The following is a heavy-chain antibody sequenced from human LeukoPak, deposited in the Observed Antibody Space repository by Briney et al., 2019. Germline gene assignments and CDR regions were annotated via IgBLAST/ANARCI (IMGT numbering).Heavy chain of an antibody. V-gene: IGHV4-39*01. J-gene: IGHJ4*02. CDR2: IYYSGST. CDR3: ARHRGFYDILTGPDY. D-gene: IGHD3-9*01. Sequence: PSETLSLTCTVSGGSISSSSYYWGWIRQPPGKGLEWIGSIYYSGSTYYNPSLKSRVTLSVDTSKNQFSLKLSSVTAADTAVYYCARHRGFYDILTGPDYWGQGTLVTVSS. CDR1: GGSISSSSYY.